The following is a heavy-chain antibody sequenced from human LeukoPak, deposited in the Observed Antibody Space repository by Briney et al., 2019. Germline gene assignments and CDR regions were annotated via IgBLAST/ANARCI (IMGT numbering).Heavy chain of an antibody. CDR1: GFTFSTYW. D-gene: IGHD3-3*01. J-gene: IGHJ4*02. V-gene: IGHV3-7*01. Sequence: GGSLRLSCAASGFTFSTYWMSWVRQAPGKGLEWVANIKQDGSEKYYVDSVKGRFTISRDNAKNSLYLQMNNLRAEDTAVYYCARSNYDFWSGYLYYLDYWGQGTLVTVSS. CDR2: IKQDGSEK. CDR3: ARSNYDFWSGYLYYLDY.